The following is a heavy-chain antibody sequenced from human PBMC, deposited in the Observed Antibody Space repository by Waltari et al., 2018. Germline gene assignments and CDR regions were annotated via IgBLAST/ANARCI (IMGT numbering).Heavy chain of an antibody. V-gene: IGHV1-3*01. J-gene: IGHJ3*02. CDR3: ARGPQVVVVAAGAFDI. D-gene: IGHD2-15*01. CDR2: INAGNGNT. Sequence: QVQLVQSGAEVKKHGASVKVSCKASGYTFTSYAMHWVRQAPGQRLEWMGWINAGNGNTKYSQKFQGRVTITRDTSASTAYMELSSLRSEDTAVYYCARGPQVVVVAAGAFDIWGQGTMVTVSS. CDR1: GYTFTSYA.